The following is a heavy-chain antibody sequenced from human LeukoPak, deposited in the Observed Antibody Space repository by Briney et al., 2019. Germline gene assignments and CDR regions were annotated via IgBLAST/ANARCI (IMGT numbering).Heavy chain of an antibody. CDR3: AREATYDVSDN. Sequence: AGGSLRLSCAASGFTFSGYSMNWVRQAPGKGLEWVSSITSSSTYTYYADSVKGRFTISRDNSKGSLYLQMNSLRAEDTAFYYCAREATYDVSDNWGQGTLVTVSS. CDR2: ITSSSTYT. D-gene: IGHD3-16*01. V-gene: IGHV3-21*01. CDR1: GFTFSGYS. J-gene: IGHJ4*02.